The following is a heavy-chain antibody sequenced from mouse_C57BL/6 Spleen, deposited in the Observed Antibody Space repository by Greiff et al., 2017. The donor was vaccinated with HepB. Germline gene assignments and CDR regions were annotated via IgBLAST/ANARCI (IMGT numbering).Heavy chain of an antibody. J-gene: IGHJ4*01. CDR3: ARSSSQRGAMDY. CDR2: IDPSDSYT. Sequence: QVQLQQPGAELVMPGASVKLSCKASGYTFTSYWMHWVKQRPGQGLEWIGEIDPSDSYTNYNQKFKGKSTLTVDKSSSTAYMQLSSLTSEDSAVYYCARSSSQRGAMDYWGQGTSVTVSS. CDR1: GYTFTSYW. V-gene: IGHV1-69*01. D-gene: IGHD1-1*01.